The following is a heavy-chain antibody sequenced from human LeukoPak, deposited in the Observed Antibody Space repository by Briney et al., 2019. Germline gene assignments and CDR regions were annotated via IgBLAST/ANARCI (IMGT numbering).Heavy chain of an antibody. Sequence: SVNVSSKVPARTFSRYAIRWARHAPGQGRAWMGRIIPILGIANYAQNFQGRATITTDKSTSTAYMEMSSLRSEDTAVYYCAREGGGPFNYYHGIDVWGQRTTVTVSS. D-gene: IGHD3-16*01. CDR3: AREGGGPFNYYHGIDV. CDR1: ARTFSRYA. V-gene: IGHV1-69*04. J-gene: IGHJ6*02. CDR2: IIPILGIA.